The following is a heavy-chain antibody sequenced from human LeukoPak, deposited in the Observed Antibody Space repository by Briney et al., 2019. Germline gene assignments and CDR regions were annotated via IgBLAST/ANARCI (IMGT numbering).Heavy chain of an antibody. J-gene: IGHJ4*02. CDR3: ARAYYYDSSGYLQ. V-gene: IGHV3-23*01. CDR1: GFTFSNYA. D-gene: IGHD3-22*01. Sequence: PGGSLRLSCAASGFTFSNYAMSWVRQAPGKGLEWVSGISVSGGTTYYADSVEGRFTVSRDNSKNTLYLQMNSLKAEDTAVYYCARAYYYDSSGYLQWGQGTLVTVSS. CDR2: ISVSGGTT.